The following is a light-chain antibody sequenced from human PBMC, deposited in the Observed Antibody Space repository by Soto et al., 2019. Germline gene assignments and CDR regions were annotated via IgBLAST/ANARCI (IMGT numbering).Light chain of an antibody. CDR2: DAS. Sequence: DIQVNQSPPTLSASVGDRVTITCRASQTISTCMAWYQQKPGKAPKLLVYDASTLQSGVASRFSGSGSGTEFTLIISGLQPDDSAPYYCQQYTNTNNPWMFGQGTKVEI. CDR3: QQYTNTNNPWM. CDR1: QTISTC. V-gene: IGKV1-5*01. J-gene: IGKJ1*01.